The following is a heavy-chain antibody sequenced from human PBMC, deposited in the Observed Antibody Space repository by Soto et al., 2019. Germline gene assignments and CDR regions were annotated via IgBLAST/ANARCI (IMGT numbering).Heavy chain of an antibody. CDR3: ARSGPPDYDYIWGSYRGYYFDY. D-gene: IGHD3-16*02. J-gene: IGHJ4*02. V-gene: IGHV3-33*01. Sequence: QVQLVESGGGVVQPGRSLRLSCAASGFTFSSYGMHWVRQAPGKGLEWVAVIWYDGSNKYYADSVQGRFTISRDNSKNTLYLQMNSRRAEDTAVYYRARSGPPDYDYIWGSYRGYYFDYWGQGTLVTVSS. CDR1: GFTFSSYG. CDR2: IWYDGSNK.